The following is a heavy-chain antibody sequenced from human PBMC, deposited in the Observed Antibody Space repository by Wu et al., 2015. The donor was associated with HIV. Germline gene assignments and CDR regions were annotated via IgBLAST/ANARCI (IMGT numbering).Heavy chain of an antibody. D-gene: IGHD3-3*01. CDR2: INPNSGGS. V-gene: IGHV1-2*02. Sequence: QVQLVQSGAEMRKPGASVKVSCKSSGYSFIDHYIHWVRQAPGQRLEWVGWINPNSGGSMSAEEFQGRVTMTTDTSINTAFMELTRLTSDDTAVYFCAEGSFTILSRSQKATKVRFDPVGPGNPGPPSP. J-gene: IGHJ5*02. CDR3: AEGSFTILSRSQKATKVRFDP. CDR1: GYSFIDHY.